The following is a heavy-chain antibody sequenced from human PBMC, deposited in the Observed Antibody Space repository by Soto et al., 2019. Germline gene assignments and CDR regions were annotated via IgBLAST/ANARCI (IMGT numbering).Heavy chain of an antibody. CDR3: ARGQGAAIGDYYYHGMDV. J-gene: IGHJ6*02. CDR2: IRSRANNFAT. V-gene: IGHV3-73*01. D-gene: IGHD2-2*02. CDR1: GFIFSGSA. Sequence: VRLSCAASGFIFSGSAIHWVRQASGKGLEWVGRIRSRANNFATSSAASVKGRFTFSRDDSKNTAYLQMNTLKPEDTAVYYCARGQGAAIGDYYYHGMDVWGQGTTVTVSS.